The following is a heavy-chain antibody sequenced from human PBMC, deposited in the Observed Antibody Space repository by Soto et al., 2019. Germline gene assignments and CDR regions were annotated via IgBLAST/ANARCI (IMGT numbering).Heavy chain of an antibody. CDR1: GFTFTSSA. Sequence: SVKVSCKASGFTFTSSAVQWVRQARGQRLEWIGWIVVGSGNTNYAQKFQERVTITRDMSTSTAYMELSSLRSEDTAVYYCAADPGYCISTCCYGGVYCYGMDVWGQGTTVTVS. CDR3: AADPGYCISTCCYGGVYCYGMDV. D-gene: IGHD2-2*01. CDR2: IVVGSGNT. J-gene: IGHJ6*02. V-gene: IGHV1-58*01.